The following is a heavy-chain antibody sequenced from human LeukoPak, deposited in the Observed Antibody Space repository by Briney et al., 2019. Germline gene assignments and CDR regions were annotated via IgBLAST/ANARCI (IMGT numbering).Heavy chain of an antibody. CDR3: ARGDHFFDY. D-gene: IGHD3-10*01. V-gene: IGHV4-59*08. J-gene: IGHJ4*02. CDR2: VYYSGST. CDR1: GGSIRSDF. Sequence: SETLSLTCTAPGGSIRSDFWSWIRQPPGKGLEWIGYVYYSGSTNYSPSLNSRVTISVDTSKNQFPLKLSSVTAADTAVYYCARGDHFFDYWGQGTLVTVSS.